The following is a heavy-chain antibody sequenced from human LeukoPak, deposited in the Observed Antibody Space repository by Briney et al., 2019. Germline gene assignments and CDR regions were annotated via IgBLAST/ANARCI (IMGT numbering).Heavy chain of an antibody. J-gene: IGHJ5*02. CDR1: GGSVNGYY. Sequence: SETLSLTYAVYGGSVNGYYWSWIRQPPGKGLEWIGEINHSGNTNYNPSLESRVTMSIDTSKNQFSLRLSSVTAADTAVYYCAKGCTVTTCAWFDPWGQGTLVIVSS. CDR3: AKGCTVTTCAWFDP. D-gene: IGHD4-17*01. CDR2: INHSGNT. V-gene: IGHV4-34*01.